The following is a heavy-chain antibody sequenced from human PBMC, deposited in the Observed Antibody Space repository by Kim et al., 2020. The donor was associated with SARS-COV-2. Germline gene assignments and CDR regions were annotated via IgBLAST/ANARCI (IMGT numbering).Heavy chain of an antibody. CDR3: ARDASTPYYYYYGMDV. V-gene: IGHV4-30-4*01. Sequence: SETLSLTCTVSGGSISSGDYYWSWIRQPPGKGLEWIGYIYYSGSTYYNPSLKSRVTISVDTSKNQFSLKLSSVTAADTAVYYCARDASTPYYYYYGMDVWGQGTTVTVSS. D-gene: IGHD2-15*01. CDR2: IYYSGST. CDR1: GGSISSGDYY. J-gene: IGHJ6*02.